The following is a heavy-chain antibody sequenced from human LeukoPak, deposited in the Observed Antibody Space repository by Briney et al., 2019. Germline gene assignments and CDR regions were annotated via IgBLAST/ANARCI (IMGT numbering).Heavy chain of an antibody. D-gene: IGHD4-17*01. CDR2: INHSGST. V-gene: IGHV4-34*01. J-gene: IGHJ4*02. CDR3: ARGIGTVTTDY. CDR1: GGSFSGYY. Sequence: SETLSLTCAVYGGSFSGYYWSWIRQPPGKGLEWIGEINHSGSTNYNPSLKSRVTISVDTSKNQFSLKLSSVTAADTAVYYCARGIGTVTTDYWGQGTLVTVSS.